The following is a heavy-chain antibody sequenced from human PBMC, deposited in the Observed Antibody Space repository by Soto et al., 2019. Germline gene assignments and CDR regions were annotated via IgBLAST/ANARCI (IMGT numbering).Heavy chain of an antibody. V-gene: IGHV3-23*01. Sequence: EVQLLESGGGLVQPGGSLRLSCAASGFTFSSYAMSWVRQAPGKGLEWVSAISGSGGSTYYADSVKGRFTISRDNSKNTLYLQMNSLRAEDTAVYYCAKDPAYCGGDCYSGSVNWFDPWGQGTLVTVSS. D-gene: IGHD2-21*02. J-gene: IGHJ5*02. CDR3: AKDPAYCGGDCYSGSVNWFDP. CDR2: ISGSGGST. CDR1: GFTFSSYA.